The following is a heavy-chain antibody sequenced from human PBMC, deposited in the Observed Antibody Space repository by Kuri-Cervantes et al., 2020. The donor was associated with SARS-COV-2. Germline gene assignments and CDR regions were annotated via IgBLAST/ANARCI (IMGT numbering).Heavy chain of an antibody. Sequence: ESLKISCTVSGGSVSSGSYYWSWIRQPPGKGLEWIGYIYYSGSTNYNPSLKSRVTISVDTSKNQFSLKLSSVTAADTAVYYCARFYSQGIYYYYYMDVWGKGTTVTV. CDR2: IYYSGST. V-gene: IGHV4-61*01. J-gene: IGHJ6*03. CDR3: ARFYSQGIYYYYYMDV. D-gene: IGHD2-21*01. CDR1: GGSVSSGSYY.